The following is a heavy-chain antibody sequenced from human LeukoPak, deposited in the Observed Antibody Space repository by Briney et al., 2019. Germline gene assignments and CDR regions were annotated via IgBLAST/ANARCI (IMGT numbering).Heavy chain of an antibody. CDR1: GGTFSSYA. J-gene: IGHJ4*02. CDR3: ARVASRRYCSGGSCYQFDY. V-gene: IGHV1-69*13. D-gene: IGHD2-15*01. Sequence: SVKVSCKASGGTFSSYAISWVRQAPGQGLEWMGGIIPIFGTANYAQKFQGRVTITADESTSTAYMELSSLRSEDTAVYYCARVASRRYCSGGSCYQFDYWGQGTLVTVYS. CDR2: IIPIFGTA.